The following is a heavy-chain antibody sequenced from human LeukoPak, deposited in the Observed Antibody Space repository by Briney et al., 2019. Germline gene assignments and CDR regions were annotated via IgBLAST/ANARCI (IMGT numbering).Heavy chain of an antibody. Sequence: GGSLRLSCAASGFTVSSNYMSWVRQAPGKGLEWVSTIGTYGTPFYSNSVKGRFTISRGSPKNTLYLQMDSLRDDDTAVYYCAKGSGYYYEYWAQGTLVTVSS. CDR2: IGTYGTP. D-gene: IGHD1-14*01. CDR3: AKGSGYYYEY. CDR1: GFTVSSNY. V-gene: IGHV3-53*01. J-gene: IGHJ4*02.